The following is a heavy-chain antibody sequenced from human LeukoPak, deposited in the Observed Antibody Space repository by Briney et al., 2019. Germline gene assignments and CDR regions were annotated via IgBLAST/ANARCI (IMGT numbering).Heavy chain of an antibody. D-gene: IGHD2-15*01. CDR2: INHSGST. V-gene: IGHV4-34*01. CDR3: ASLGRYCSGGSCSYYYYGMDV. Sequence: SETLSLTCAVYGGSFSGYYWSWIRQPPGKGLEWIGEINHSGSTNYNPSLKSRVAISVDTSKNQFSLKLSSVTAADTAVYYCASLGRYCSGGSCSYYYYGMDVWGQGTTVTVSS. CDR1: GGSFSGYY. J-gene: IGHJ6*02.